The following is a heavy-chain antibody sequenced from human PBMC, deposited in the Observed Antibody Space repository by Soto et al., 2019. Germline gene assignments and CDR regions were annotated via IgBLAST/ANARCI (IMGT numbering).Heavy chain of an antibody. J-gene: IGHJ4*02. Sequence: QVQLVQSGAEVKKPGSSVKVSCKASGGTFSSYTISWVRQAPGQGLEWMGRIIPIRGIANYAQKFQGRVTITADNCTSTAYMELSSLRSEDTAVYYCARAHCSAGICRSFGSLFDYWGQGTLVTVSS. CDR1: GGTFSSYT. CDR2: IIPIRGIA. V-gene: IGHV1-69*02. D-gene: IGHD2-15*01. CDR3: ARAHCSAGICRSFGSLFDY.